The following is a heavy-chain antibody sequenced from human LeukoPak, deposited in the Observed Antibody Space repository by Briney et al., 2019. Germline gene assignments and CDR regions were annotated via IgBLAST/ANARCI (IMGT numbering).Heavy chain of an antibody. CDR3: ARVDDGDYGDYGMDV. V-gene: IGHV3-48*04. D-gene: IGHD4-17*01. CDR2: ISSSSSTI. J-gene: IGHJ6*02. Sequence: GGSLRLSCAASGFTFSTYSMNWVRQAPGKGLEWVSYISSSSSTIYYADSVKGRFTISRDNAKNSLYLQMNSLRAEDTAVYYCARVDDGDYGDYGMDVWGQGTTVTVSS. CDR1: GFTFSTYS.